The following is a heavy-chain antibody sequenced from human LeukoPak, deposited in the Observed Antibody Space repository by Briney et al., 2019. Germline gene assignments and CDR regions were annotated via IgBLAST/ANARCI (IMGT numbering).Heavy chain of an antibody. Sequence: SETLSLTCTVPGGSISPFYWSWIRQPPGKGLEWIGYIYHTGRTKNNPSLTSRVTMSVDPSKNHFSLNLNSVTAADTAVYYCARYYCPHGTCYSFDNWGQGALVTVSS. D-gene: IGHD2-8*01. CDR1: GGSISPFY. CDR3: ARYYCPHGTCYSFDN. V-gene: IGHV4-4*09. CDR2: IYHTGRT. J-gene: IGHJ4*02.